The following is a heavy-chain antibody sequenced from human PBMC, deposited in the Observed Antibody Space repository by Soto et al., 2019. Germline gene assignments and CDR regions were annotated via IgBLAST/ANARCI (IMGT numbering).Heavy chain of an antibody. D-gene: IGHD6-19*01. Sequence: SETLSLTCTVSGGSISSGGYYWSWIRQHPGKGLEWIGYIYYSGSTYYNPSPKSRVTISVDTSKNQFSLKLSSVTAADTAVYFCARQSRISVAGTTNFDYWGQGTPVTVSS. CDR1: GGSISSGGYY. CDR2: IYYSGST. V-gene: IGHV4-31*03. J-gene: IGHJ4*02. CDR3: ARQSRISVAGTTNFDY.